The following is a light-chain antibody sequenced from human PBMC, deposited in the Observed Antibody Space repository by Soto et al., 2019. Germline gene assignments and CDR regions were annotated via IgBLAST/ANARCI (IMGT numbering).Light chain of an antibody. Sequence: EIVLTQSPGTLSLSPGERATLSCRTSQSVSNNYLAWYQQKPGQAPRLLLFGTSTRATGIPDRFSGSGSGTDFTLSISRLEPEDFAVYYCQQYASSPLLTFGGGTKVDIK. CDR1: QSVSNNY. CDR3: QQYASSPLLT. CDR2: GTS. V-gene: IGKV3-20*01. J-gene: IGKJ4*01.